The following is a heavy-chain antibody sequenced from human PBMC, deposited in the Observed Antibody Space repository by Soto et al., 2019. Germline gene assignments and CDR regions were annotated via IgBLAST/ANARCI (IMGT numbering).Heavy chain of an antibody. J-gene: IGHJ4*02. V-gene: IGHV3-21*06. D-gene: IGHD3-10*01. CDR2: ISGIRDYI. CDR3: AREGVHNYTEYYFDY. CDR1: GFTFSYYP. Sequence: EVQLVESGGGLVNPGGSLRLSCAASGFTFSYYPLHWVRRAPGKGLEWVSSISGIRDYIRYADSVKGRFTISRDNAKTSRYLQMNSLTAEDTAVYYCAREGVHNYTEYYFDYWGQGTLVTVSS.